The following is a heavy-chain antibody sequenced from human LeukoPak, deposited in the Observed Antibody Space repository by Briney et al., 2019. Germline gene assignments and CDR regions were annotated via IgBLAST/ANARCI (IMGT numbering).Heavy chain of an antibody. Sequence: GGSLRLSCAASGFTFDDYAMHWVRQAPGKGLEWVSGISWNSGSIGYADSVKGRFTISRDNAKNSLYLQMNSLRAEDTALYYCANDIVSSGWYYFDYWGQGTLVTVSS. CDR3: ANDIVSSGWYYFDY. J-gene: IGHJ4*02. D-gene: IGHD6-19*01. CDR2: ISWNSGSI. CDR1: GFTFDDYA. V-gene: IGHV3-9*01.